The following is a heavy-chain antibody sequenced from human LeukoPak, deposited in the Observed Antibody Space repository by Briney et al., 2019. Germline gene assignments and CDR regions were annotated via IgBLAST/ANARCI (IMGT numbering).Heavy chain of an antibody. CDR2: INPNSGGT. D-gene: IGHD1-26*01. Sequence: ASVKVSCRASGYTFTGYFMHWVRQAPGQGLEWMGWINPNSGGTNYAQKFQGRVTLTRDTSISTTYMELTSLRSDDTAVYYCARRCGGSYQLDYWGQGTLVTISS. CDR1: GYTFTGYF. V-gene: IGHV1-2*02. J-gene: IGHJ4*02. CDR3: ARRCGGSYQLDY.